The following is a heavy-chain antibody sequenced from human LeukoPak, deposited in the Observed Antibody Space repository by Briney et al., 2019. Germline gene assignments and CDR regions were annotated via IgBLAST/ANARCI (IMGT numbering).Heavy chain of an antibody. Sequence: ASVKVSCKSSGYTFTSYGISWVRQAPGQGLEWMGWISAYNGNTNYAQKLQGRVTMTTDTSTSTAYMELRSLRSDDTAVYYCARDAQYSSSLYNWFDPWGQGTLVTVSS. CDR3: ARDAQYSSSLYNWFDP. CDR1: GYTFTSYG. J-gene: IGHJ5*02. CDR2: ISAYNGNT. V-gene: IGHV1-18*01. D-gene: IGHD6-13*01.